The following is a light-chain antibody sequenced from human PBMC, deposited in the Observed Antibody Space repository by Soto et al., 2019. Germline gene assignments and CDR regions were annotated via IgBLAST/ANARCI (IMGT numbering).Light chain of an antibody. Sequence: QSVLTQPASVSGSPGQSIASSCTGTSSDVGSYNLVSWYQQHPGKAPKLMIYEVSKRPSGVSNRFSGSKSGNTASLTISGLQAEDEADYYCCSYASSTLHVFGTGTKVTV. CDR3: CSYASSTLHV. J-gene: IGLJ1*01. CDR2: EVS. V-gene: IGLV2-23*02. CDR1: SSDVGSYNL.